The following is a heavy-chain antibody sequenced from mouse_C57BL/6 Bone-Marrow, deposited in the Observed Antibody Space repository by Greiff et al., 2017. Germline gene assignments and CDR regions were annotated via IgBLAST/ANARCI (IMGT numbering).Heavy chain of an antibody. J-gene: IGHJ1*03. CDR3: TSTTVVPYWYFDV. Sequence: EVKLQESGAELVRPGASVKLSCTASGFNIKDDYMHWVKQRPEQGLEWIGWIDPENGDTEYASKFQGKATITADTSSNTAYLQLSSLTSEDTAVYYCTSTTVVPYWYFDVWGTGTTVTVSS. V-gene: IGHV14-4*01. CDR1: GFNIKDDY. D-gene: IGHD1-1*01. CDR2: IDPENGDT.